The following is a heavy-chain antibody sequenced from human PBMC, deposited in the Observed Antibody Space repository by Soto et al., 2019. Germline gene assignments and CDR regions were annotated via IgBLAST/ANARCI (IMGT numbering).Heavy chain of an antibody. J-gene: IGHJ4*02. CDR2: INPRDSET. Sequence: PGESLTLSCKASGYSFSNYWIGWVRQMPGKGLEWMGIINPRDSETRYSPSFQGRVTFSADKSINTAYLQWRGLRASDTATYYCAIHGHGFNRNHLDYWGQGTQVTVSS. CDR3: AIHGHGFNRNHLDY. CDR1: GYSFSNYW. V-gene: IGHV5-51*01. D-gene: IGHD1-1*01.